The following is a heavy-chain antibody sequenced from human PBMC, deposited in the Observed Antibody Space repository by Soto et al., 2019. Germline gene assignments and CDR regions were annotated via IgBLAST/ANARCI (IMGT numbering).Heavy chain of an antibody. CDR3: AKGGSVVPPHYYYYYMDV. D-gene: IGHD2-2*01. J-gene: IGHJ6*03. Sequence: GGSLRLSCAASGFTFSSYAMSWVRQAPGKGLEWVSGFSGSGGSTYYADSVKGRFTISRDNSKNTLYLQMNSLRAEDTAVYYCAKGGSVVPPHYYYYYMDVWGKGTTVTVSS. V-gene: IGHV3-23*01. CDR2: FSGSGGST. CDR1: GFTFSSYA.